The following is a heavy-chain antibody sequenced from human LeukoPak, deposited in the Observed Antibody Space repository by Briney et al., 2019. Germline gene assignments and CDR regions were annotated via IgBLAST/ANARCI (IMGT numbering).Heavy chain of an antibody. CDR1: GSIFTSYW. D-gene: IGHD4-17*01. CDR2: IYPGDSDT. J-gene: IGHJ4*02. V-gene: IGHV5-51*01. CDR3: ARLMIDYGDQGYFDY. Sequence: GESLKISCKGSGSIFTSYWIGWVRQLPGKGLEWMGIIYPGDSDTRYNPSFQGQVTISADKSVSTADLQWSSLKASDTAMYYCARLMIDYGDQGYFDYWGQGTLVTVSS.